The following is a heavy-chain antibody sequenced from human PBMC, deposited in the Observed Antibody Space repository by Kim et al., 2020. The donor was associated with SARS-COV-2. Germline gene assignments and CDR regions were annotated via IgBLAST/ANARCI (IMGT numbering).Heavy chain of an antibody. CDR1: GFTFSSFA. CDR3: AKDLWSRNGMDV. D-gene: IGHD3-3*01. Sequence: GGSLRLSCAASGFTFSSFAMSWVRQAPGKGLEWVSVSSGSVGSTSYADSVKGRFTVSRDNSQNTLYLQMDSLRAEDTAVYYCAKDLWSRNGMDVWGQGTTVTVSS. J-gene: IGHJ6*02. CDR2: SSGSVGST. V-gene: IGHV3-23*01.